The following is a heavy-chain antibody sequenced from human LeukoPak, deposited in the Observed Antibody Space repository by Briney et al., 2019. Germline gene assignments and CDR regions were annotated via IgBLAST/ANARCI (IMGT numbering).Heavy chain of an antibody. CDR3: ARERVRGVQKSVNWFDP. J-gene: IGHJ5*02. CDR1: GGSISSGGYY. V-gene: IGHV4-31*03. CDR2: IYYSGST. D-gene: IGHD3-10*01. Sequence: SETLSLTCTVSGGSISSGGYYWSWIRQHPGKGLEWIGYIYYSGSTYYNPSLKSRVTISVDTSKNQFSLKLSSVTAADTAVYYCARERVRGVQKSVNWFDPWGQGTLVTVSS.